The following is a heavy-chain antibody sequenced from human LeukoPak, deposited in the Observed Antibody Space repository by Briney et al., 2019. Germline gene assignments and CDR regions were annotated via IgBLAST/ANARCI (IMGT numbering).Heavy chain of an antibody. D-gene: IGHD3-22*01. CDR3: AGEGGPMIVVVRGYNWFDL. CDR1: GGSIISSSYY. CDR2: IYYSGST. J-gene: IGHJ5*02. V-gene: IGHV4-39*02. Sequence: PSETLSLTCTVSGGSIISSSYYWGWIRQPPGKGLECIGNIYYSGSTYYNPSLESRVTISADTSKNQFSLKLSSVTAADTAVYYCAGEGGPMIVVVRGYNWFDLWGQGTLVTVSS.